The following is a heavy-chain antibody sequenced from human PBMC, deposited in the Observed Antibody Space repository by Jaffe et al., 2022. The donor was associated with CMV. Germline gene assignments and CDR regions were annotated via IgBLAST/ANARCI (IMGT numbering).Heavy chain of an antibody. CDR2: IYPGDSDT. Sequence: EVQLVQSGAEVKKPGESLKISCKGSGYSFTSYWIGWVRQMPGKGLEWMGIIYPGDSDTRYSPSFQGQVTISADKSISTAYLQWSSLKASDTAMYYCARRADIVATNYYYGMDVWGQGTTVTVSS. V-gene: IGHV5-51*01. J-gene: IGHJ6*02. CDR3: ARRADIVATNYYYGMDV. CDR1: GYSFTSYW. D-gene: IGHD5-12*01.